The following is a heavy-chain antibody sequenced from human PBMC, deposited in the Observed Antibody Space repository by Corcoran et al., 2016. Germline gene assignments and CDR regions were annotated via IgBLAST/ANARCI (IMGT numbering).Heavy chain of an antibody. D-gene: IGHD2-2*01. Sequence: EVQLVESGGVVVQPGGSLRLSCAASGFTFDDYTMHWVRQAPGKGLEWVSLISWDGGSTYYADSVKGRFTISRDNNKYSLYLQMHSLRVDDTAFYYCAKDKVRDAKGGSDYYGVDVWGQGTTVTVSS. CDR1: GFTFDDYT. CDR3: AKDKVRDAKGGSDYYGVDV. V-gene: IGHV3-43*01. CDR2: ISWDGGST. J-gene: IGHJ6*02.